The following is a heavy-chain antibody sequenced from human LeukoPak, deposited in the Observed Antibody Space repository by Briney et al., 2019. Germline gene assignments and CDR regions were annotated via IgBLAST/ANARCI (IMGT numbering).Heavy chain of an antibody. V-gene: IGHV1-3*01. J-gene: IGHJ4*02. CDR1: GYTFTSYA. Sequence: ASVKVSCKASGYTFTSYAMHWVRQAPGQRLEWMGWINAGNGNTKYSQEFQGRVTMTRDTSISTAYMELSRLRSDDTAVYYCASALRRRTIDYWGQGTLVTVSS. CDR3: ASALRRRTIDY. D-gene: IGHD1-1*01. CDR2: INAGNGNT.